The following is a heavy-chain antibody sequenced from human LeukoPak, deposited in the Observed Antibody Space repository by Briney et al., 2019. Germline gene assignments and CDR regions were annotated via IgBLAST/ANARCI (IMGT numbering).Heavy chain of an antibody. D-gene: IGHD2-2*02. CDR1: GFTFSSYA. Sequence: GGSLRLSCAASGFTFSSYAMSWVLQAPGKGLEWVSAISGSGGSTYYSDSVKGRFSISRDNSKNTLYLQMNSLRAEDTAVYYCAKDRGSRYCSSTSCYMSLKPDPHPDYCFYYMDVWGKGTTVTVSS. V-gene: IGHV3-23*01. J-gene: IGHJ6*03. CDR3: AKDRGSRYCSSTSCYMSLKPDPHPDYCFYYMDV. CDR2: ISGSGGST.